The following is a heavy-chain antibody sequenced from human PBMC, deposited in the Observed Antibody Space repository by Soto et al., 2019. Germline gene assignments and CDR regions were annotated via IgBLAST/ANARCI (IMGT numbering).Heavy chain of an antibody. CDR2: LNPNSGNT. Sequence: QVQLVXXXAEVKKPGASVKVSCKASGYMFSTYDINWVRQAPGQXXXXXGCLNPNSGNTGYAQKFQGRVTMTRNTSINTAYMELSSLGSDDTAVYYCARDHRYNWNDEGWFDPWGQGTLVTVSS. CDR1: GYMFSTYD. V-gene: IGHV1-8*01. CDR3: ARDHRYNWNDEGWFDP. J-gene: IGHJ5*02. D-gene: IGHD1-20*01.